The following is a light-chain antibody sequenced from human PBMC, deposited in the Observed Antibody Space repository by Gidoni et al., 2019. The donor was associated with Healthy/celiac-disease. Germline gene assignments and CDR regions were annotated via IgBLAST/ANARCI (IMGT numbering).Light chain of an antibody. CDR2: GAS. J-gene: IGKJ5*01. V-gene: IGKV3-20*01. CDR1: QSVSSSY. CDR3: QQFRGIT. Sequence: IVLTQSPDTLSLSPGERATLSCRASQSVSSSYLAWYQQKPGQAPRLLIYGASSRATGIPDRFSGSGSGTDFTLTISRLEPEDFAVYYCQQFRGITFXQXTRLEIK.